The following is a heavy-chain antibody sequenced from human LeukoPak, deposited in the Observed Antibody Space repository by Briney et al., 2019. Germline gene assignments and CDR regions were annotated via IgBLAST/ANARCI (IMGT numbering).Heavy chain of an antibody. V-gene: IGHV4-39*01. D-gene: IGHD3-22*01. CDR2: IYYGGSP. CDR1: GGPISSRSYY. Sequence: SETLSLTCTVSGGPISSRSYYWGWIRQAPGKGLEWIGSIYYGGSPSYNPSLSGRVTISVDTSKNQFSLRLSSVTAADMAVYYCARLPLGYYDSSGYWDYWGQGTLVTVSS. J-gene: IGHJ4*02. CDR3: ARLPLGYYDSSGYWDY.